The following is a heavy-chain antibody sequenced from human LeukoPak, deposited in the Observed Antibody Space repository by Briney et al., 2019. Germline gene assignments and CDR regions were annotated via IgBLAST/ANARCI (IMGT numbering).Heavy chain of an antibody. CDR2: IYYSGST. D-gene: IGHD5-12*01. CDR1: GGSISSYY. Sequence: SETLSLTCTVSGGSISSYYWSWIRQPPGKGLEWIGYIYYSGSTNYNPSLQSRVTISVDTYKNQFSLKLSSVTAADTAVYYCARGATIPNRFDYWGQGTLVTVSS. J-gene: IGHJ4*02. V-gene: IGHV4-59*01. CDR3: ARGATIPNRFDY.